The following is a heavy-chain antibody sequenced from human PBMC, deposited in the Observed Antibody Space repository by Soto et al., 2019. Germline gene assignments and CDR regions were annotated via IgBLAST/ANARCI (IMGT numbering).Heavy chain of an antibody. V-gene: IGHV3-30-3*01. D-gene: IGHD5-18*01. J-gene: IGHJ4*02. CDR2: ISYGGSNK. CDR3: AREGLDTAMALDY. CDR1: GFTFSNYA. Sequence: PGGSLRLSCAASGFTFSNYAMHWVRQAPGKGLEWVAVISYGGSNKYYADSVKGRFTISRDNSKNTLYLQMNSLRAEDTAVYYCAREGLDTAMALDYWGQGTLVTVSS.